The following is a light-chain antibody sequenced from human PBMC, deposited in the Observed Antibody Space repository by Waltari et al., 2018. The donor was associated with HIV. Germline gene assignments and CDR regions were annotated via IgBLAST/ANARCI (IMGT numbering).Light chain of an antibody. CDR1: SSDVGGSNY. J-gene: IGLJ2*01. V-gene: IGLV2-14*01. CDR2: EVS. Sequence: QSALTQPASVSGSPGQSITISCTGTSSDVGGSNYVSWYQQHPGKAPKLMIYEVSNRPSGVSNRFSGSKSGNTASLTISGLQAEDEADYYCSSYTSSSVVFGGGTKPTVL. CDR3: SSYTSSSVV.